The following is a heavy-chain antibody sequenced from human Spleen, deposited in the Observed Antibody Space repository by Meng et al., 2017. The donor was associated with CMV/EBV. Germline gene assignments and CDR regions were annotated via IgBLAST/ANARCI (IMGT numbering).Heavy chain of an antibody. V-gene: IGHV3-23*01. D-gene: IGHD1-26*01. CDR1: FTFSNYA. CDR2: ISGSGNST. Sequence: FTFSNYAMSWVRQAPGKGLEWVSAISGSGNSTYYADSVKGRFTISRDNSKKQLYLQMNSLRAEDTAVYYCAKQEVVVVGAGGGEDYWGQGTLVTVSS. CDR3: AKQEVVVVGAGGGEDY. J-gene: IGHJ4*02.